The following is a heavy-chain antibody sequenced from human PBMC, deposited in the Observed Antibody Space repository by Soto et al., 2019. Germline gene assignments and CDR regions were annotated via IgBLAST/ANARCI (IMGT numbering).Heavy chain of an antibody. CDR3: ASWGIAARPDPSLKLDWFDP. V-gene: IGHV1-69*12. Sequence: QVQLVQSGAEVKKPGSSVKVSCKASGGTFSSYAISWVRQAPGQGLEWMGGIIPIFGTANYAQKFQGRVTITADESTSTAYMELSSLRSEDTAVYYCASWGIAARPDPSLKLDWFDPWGQGTLVTVSS. J-gene: IGHJ5*02. CDR1: GGTFSSYA. D-gene: IGHD6-6*01. CDR2: IIPIFGTA.